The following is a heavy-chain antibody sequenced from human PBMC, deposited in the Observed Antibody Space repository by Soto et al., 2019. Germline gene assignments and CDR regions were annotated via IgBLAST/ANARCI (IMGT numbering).Heavy chain of an antibody. CDR2: IYYSGST. D-gene: IGHD5-12*01. Sequence: SETLSLTCTVSGGSISSSSYYWGWIRQPPGKGLECIGSIYYSGSTYYNPSLKSRVTISVDTSKNQFSLKLSSVTAADTAVYCCARLGRWLQFGDWGQGTLVTVS. CDR1: GGSISSSSYY. CDR3: ARLGRWLQFGD. V-gene: IGHV4-39*01. J-gene: IGHJ4*02.